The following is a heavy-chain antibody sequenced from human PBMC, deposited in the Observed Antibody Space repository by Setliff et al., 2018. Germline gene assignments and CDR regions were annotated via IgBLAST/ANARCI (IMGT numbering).Heavy chain of an antibody. V-gene: IGHV4-34*01. CDR1: GASFGGYY. J-gene: IGHJ6*03. CDR2: ITHGGRS. D-gene: IGHD3-3*01. CDR3: ARVSGFQYMDV. Sequence: SLTCAVSGASFGGYYWSCIRQPPGKGLEWIGKITHGGRSNYNPSPKRRVTISLDTSKNQFSLNLSSLTAADTAVYYCARVSGFQYMDVWGKGTTVTVSS.